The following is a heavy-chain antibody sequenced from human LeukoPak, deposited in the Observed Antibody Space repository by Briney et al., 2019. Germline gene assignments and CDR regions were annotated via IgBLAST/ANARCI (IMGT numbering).Heavy chain of an antibody. J-gene: IGHJ6*02. CDR2: IFPDDSDT. CDR1: GYSFTSNW. Sequence: GESLKISCKGSGYSFTSNWIGWVRQMPGKGLEWMGIIFPDDSDTRYNPSFRDQVTISADKSITTAYLQWNSLKASDTAVYYCATRSGGRFSYYYGMDVWGQGTTVTVSS. CDR3: ATRSGGRFSYYYGMDV. D-gene: IGHD2-15*01. V-gene: IGHV5-51*01.